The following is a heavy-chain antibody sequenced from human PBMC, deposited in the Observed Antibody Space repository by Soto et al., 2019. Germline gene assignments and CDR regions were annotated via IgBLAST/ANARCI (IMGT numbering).Heavy chain of an antibody. Sequence: GSLRLSCVASGFTFSTYAMSWVRQAPGKGLEWVSALTPSGGETFYADSVKGRFTISRDNSMNALYLQMNSLRIEDTAVYYCAHPRGYGVFDAYDIWGQGTMVTVSS. V-gene: IGHV3-23*01. J-gene: IGHJ3*02. CDR2: LTPSGGET. CDR1: GFTFSTYA. D-gene: IGHD4-17*01. CDR3: AHPRGYGVFDAYDI.